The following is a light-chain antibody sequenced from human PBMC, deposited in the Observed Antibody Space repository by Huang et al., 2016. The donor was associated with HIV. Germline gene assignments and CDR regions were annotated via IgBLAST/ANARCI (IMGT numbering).Light chain of an antibody. J-gene: IGKJ5*01. V-gene: IGKV1-39*01. CDR3: QQSYLTPIT. CDR1: QSISHY. Sequence: DIQMTQSPSSLSASVGDTITITCRASQSISHYLNWYQQKPGKAPKFLIFAASSLQTGVPVRFSGSGSETDFTLTISSLQPEDSATYYCQQSYLTPITFGQGTRLEIK. CDR2: AAS.